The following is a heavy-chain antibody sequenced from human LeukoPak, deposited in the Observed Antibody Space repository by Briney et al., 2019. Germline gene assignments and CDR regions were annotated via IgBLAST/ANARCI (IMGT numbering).Heavy chain of an antibody. J-gene: IGHJ4*02. CDR3: AGFYCTNGVCYNFDY. Sequence: ASVKVSCKASGYTFTSYDINWVRQATGQGLEWMGWMNPNSGNTGYAQKFQGRVTMTRNTSISTAYMELSSLRSEDTAVYYCAGFYCTNGVCYNFDYWGQGTLVTVSS. CDR2: MNPNSGNT. V-gene: IGHV1-8*01. D-gene: IGHD2-8*01. CDR1: GYTFTSYD.